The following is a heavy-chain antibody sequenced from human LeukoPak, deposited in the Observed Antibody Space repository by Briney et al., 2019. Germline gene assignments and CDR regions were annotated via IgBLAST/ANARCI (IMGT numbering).Heavy chain of an antibody. V-gene: IGHV3-53*04. CDR3: ARDIAAAGIYYYGMDV. Sequence: GGSLRLSCAASGFTVSSNYMSWVRQAPGKGLEWVSVIYSGGSTYYADSVKGRFTISRHNSKNTLYLQMNSLRAEDTAVYYCARDIAAAGIYYYGMDVWGQGTTVTVS. J-gene: IGHJ6*02. D-gene: IGHD6-13*01. CDR2: IYSGGST. CDR1: GFTVSSNY.